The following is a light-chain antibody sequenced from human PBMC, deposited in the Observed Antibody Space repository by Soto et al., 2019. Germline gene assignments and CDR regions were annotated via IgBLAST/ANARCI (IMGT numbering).Light chain of an antibody. CDR1: QSVSSN. CDR3: QQYKNWPYT. CDR2: GAS. J-gene: IGKJ2*01. Sequence: EIVMTQSPATLSVSPGERATLSCRASQSVSSNLAWYQQKPGQAPRLLIYGASTRPTGIPARFSGSRSGTEFTLTISSLQSEDFAVYYCQQYKNWPYTFGQGTKLEIK. V-gene: IGKV3-15*01.